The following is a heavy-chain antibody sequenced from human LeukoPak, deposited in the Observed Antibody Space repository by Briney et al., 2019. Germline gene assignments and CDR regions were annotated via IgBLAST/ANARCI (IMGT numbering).Heavy chain of an antibody. CDR3: TTDFQQLFDY. Sequence: GGSLRLSCAASGFTFSNAWMSWVRQAPGKGREWVGRIKSKTEGGTTDYAAPVKGRFTISRDDSKNTLYLQMNSLKTEDTAVYYCTTDFQQLFDYWGQGTLVTVSS. D-gene: IGHD6-13*01. CDR2: IKSKTEGGTT. V-gene: IGHV3-15*01. CDR1: GFTFSNAW. J-gene: IGHJ4*02.